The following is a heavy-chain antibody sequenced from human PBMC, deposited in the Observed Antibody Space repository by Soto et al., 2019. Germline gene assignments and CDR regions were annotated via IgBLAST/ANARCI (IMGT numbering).Heavy chain of an antibody. CDR3: ARGGNEYGLRF. J-gene: IGHJ6*03. CDR2: IYDSGST. CDR1: GGSIRSGDYY. D-gene: IGHD1-1*01. V-gene: IGHV4-30-4*01. Sequence: PSETLSLTCSVSGGSIRSGDYYWCWIRQPPGKGLEWIGYIYDSGSTYYNASLKSRVTISLDTSKNQFSLKLTSVSAADTAVDFCARGGNEYGLRFWGIVT.